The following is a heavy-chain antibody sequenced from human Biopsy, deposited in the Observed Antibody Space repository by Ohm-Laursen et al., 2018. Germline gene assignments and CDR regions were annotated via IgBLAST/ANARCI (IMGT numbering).Heavy chain of an antibody. D-gene: IGHD4-17*01. V-gene: IGHV4-34*08. Sequence: SDTLSLTWVVYGATSSDYYWSWIRQPPGKGLEWLGQIDRDGNTNYNPSLKGHLTISANTSQNQFSLKLTSVNAADTAVYFCGNEIYGRDYWGQGALVTVSS. CDR2: IDRDGNT. CDR3: GNEIYGRDY. CDR1: GATSSDYY. J-gene: IGHJ4*02.